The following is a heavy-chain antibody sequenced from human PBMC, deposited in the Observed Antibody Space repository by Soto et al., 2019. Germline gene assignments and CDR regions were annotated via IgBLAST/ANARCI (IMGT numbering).Heavy chain of an antibody. J-gene: IGHJ6*03. D-gene: IGHD2-15*01. CDR1: GYSVSSSDYY. Sequence: SETLSLTCSVSGYSVSSSDYYWAWIRQPPGKGLEWIGSMLYSGLTYYNPSLKSRATLSVDTSKNQFSVRLNPVTASDTAVYYCAPLSVSLSGPYGIHVWGKGTTVTVS. CDR2: MLYSGLT. V-gene: IGHV4-39*01. CDR3: APLSVSLSGPYGIHV.